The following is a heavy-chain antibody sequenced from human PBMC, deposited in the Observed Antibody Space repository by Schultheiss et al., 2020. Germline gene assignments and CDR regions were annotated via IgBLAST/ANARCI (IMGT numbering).Heavy chain of an antibody. Sequence: GGSLRLSCTASGFTFSSYTMHWVRQAPGKGLEWVANIKQDGSEKYYVDSVKGRFTISRDNAKNSLYLQMNSLRAEDTAVYYCARDITIFGVVIVSWYFDLWGRGTLVTVSS. J-gene: IGHJ2*01. CDR2: IKQDGSEK. D-gene: IGHD3-3*01. CDR1: GFTFSSYT. V-gene: IGHV3-7*01. CDR3: ARDITIFGVVIVSWYFDL.